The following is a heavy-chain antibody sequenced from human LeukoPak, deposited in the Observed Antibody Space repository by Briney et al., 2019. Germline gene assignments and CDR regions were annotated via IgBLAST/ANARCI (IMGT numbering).Heavy chain of an antibody. CDR3: AKCSYSNYASDY. Sequence: GGSLRLSCAASGFTFSSYAMSWVRQAPEKGLEWVSAISGSGGSTYYADSVKGRFTISRDNSKNTLYLQMNSLRAEDTAVYYCAKCSYSNYASDYWGQGTLVTVSS. J-gene: IGHJ4*02. CDR2: ISGSGGST. D-gene: IGHD4-4*01. V-gene: IGHV3-23*01. CDR1: GFTFSSYA.